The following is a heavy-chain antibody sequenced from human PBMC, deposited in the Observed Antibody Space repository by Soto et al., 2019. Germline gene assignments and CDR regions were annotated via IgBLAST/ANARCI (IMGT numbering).Heavy chain of an antibody. CDR2: ISYDGSNK. CDR3: ARDGSGAFDL. Sequence: QVQLVESGGGVVQPGRSLRLSCAASGFTFSSYAMHWVRQAPGKGLEWVAVISYDGSNKYYADSVKGRFTISRDNSKNTLYLQMNSLRAEDTAVYYCARDGSGAFDLWGQGTMVTVSS. J-gene: IGHJ3*01. CDR1: GFTFSSYA. D-gene: IGHD5-12*01. V-gene: IGHV3-30-3*01.